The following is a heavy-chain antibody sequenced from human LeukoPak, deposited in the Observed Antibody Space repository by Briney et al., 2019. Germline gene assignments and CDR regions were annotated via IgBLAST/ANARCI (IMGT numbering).Heavy chain of an antibody. CDR3: ASSEGYSSSWPLVGY. V-gene: IGHV4-59*01. D-gene: IGHD6-13*01. Sequence: PSETLSLTCAVSGGSISSYYWSWIRQPPGKGLEWIGYIYYSGSTNYNPSLKSRVTISVDTSKNQFSLKLSSVTAADTAVYYCASSEGYSSSWPLVGYWGQGTLVTVSS. CDR1: GGSISSYY. J-gene: IGHJ4*02. CDR2: IYYSGST.